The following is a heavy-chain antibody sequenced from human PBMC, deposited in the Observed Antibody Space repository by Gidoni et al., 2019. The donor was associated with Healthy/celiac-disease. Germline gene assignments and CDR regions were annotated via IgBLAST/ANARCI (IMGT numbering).Heavy chain of an antibody. J-gene: IGHJ6*02. CDR3: AEGYYGMGV. CDR2: IYTSGST. Sequence: QVQLQESGPGLVKPSQTLSLTCTVSGGSISSGSYYWSWIRQPAGKGLEWIGRIYTSGSTNYNPSLKSRVTISVDTSKNQFSLKLSSVTAADTAVYYCAEGYYGMGVWGQGTTVTVSS. CDR1: GGSISSGSYY. V-gene: IGHV4-61*02.